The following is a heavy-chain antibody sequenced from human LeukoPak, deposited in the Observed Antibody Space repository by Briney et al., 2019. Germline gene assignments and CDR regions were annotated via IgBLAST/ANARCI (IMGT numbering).Heavy chain of an antibody. CDR3: ARAGGLGNWFDP. Sequence: SETLSLTCAVSGGSISSGGYSWSWIRQPPGKGLEWIGYIYHSGSTYYNPSLKSRVTMSVDRSKNQFSLKLSSVTAADTAVYYCARAGGLGNWFDPWGQGTLVTVSS. CDR1: GGSISSGGYS. D-gene: IGHD3-10*01. V-gene: IGHV4-30-2*01. CDR2: IYHSGST. J-gene: IGHJ5*02.